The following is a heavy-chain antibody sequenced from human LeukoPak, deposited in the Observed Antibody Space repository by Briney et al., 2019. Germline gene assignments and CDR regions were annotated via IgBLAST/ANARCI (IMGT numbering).Heavy chain of an antibody. Sequence: TSETLSLTCTVSGGSISSGGYYWSCIRQHPGKGLEWIGYIYYSGSTYYNPSLKSRVTISVDTSKNQFSLKLSSVTAADTAVYYCARVGCSGGSCYTLPPPLDYWGQGTLVTVSS. V-gene: IGHV4-31*03. CDR2: IYYSGST. J-gene: IGHJ4*02. CDR3: ARVGCSGGSCYTLPPPLDY. CDR1: GGSISSGGYY. D-gene: IGHD2-15*01.